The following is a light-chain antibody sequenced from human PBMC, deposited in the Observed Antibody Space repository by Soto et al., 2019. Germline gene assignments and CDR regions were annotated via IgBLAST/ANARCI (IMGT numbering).Light chain of an antibody. V-gene: IGKV3D-15*01. CDR3: QQSYGAPIT. CDR1: QSVSSN. J-gene: IGKJ5*01. CDR2: GVY. Sequence: EIVMTQSPTILSVSPGERATLSGRASQSVSSNLAWYQQKPGQAPRLLIYGVYTRAPGIPARFSGSGSGTEFTLTISSLQPEDFATYYCQQSYGAPITFGQGTRLEIK.